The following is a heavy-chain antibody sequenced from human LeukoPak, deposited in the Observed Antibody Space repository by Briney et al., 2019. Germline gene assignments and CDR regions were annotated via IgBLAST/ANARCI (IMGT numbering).Heavy chain of an antibody. CDR1: GGSISSTTYY. D-gene: IGHD4-17*01. CDR3: ARHFDNGDYKKTFDI. CDR2: IHYTGRA. J-gene: IGHJ3*02. Sequence: SETLSLTCSVFGGSISSTTYYWVWIREPPGKGLECIASIHYTGRAYYNPSLKSRVTISADTSKNHFSLKLSSVTAADTAVYYCARHFDNGDYKKTFDIWGQGTMVTVSS. V-gene: IGHV4-39*01.